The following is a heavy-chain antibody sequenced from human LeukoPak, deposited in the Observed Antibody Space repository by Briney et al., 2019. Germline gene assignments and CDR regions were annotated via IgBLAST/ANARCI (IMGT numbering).Heavy chain of an antibody. CDR1: GYIFTGYY. J-gene: IGHJ5*02. D-gene: IGHD2-2*01. Sequence: GAPVKVSCKASGYIFTGYYVHWVRQAPGQGLEWMGWMNPNTGDTKYVKSDTKYAQNLQGRVTMTRDTSTRTAFLELTSLTSDDTAIYYCASWDLLLVAAATVDWSHPWGQGTLVTVSS. CDR2: MNPNTGDTKYVKSDT. CDR3: ASWDLLLVAAATVDWSHP. V-gene: IGHV1-2*02.